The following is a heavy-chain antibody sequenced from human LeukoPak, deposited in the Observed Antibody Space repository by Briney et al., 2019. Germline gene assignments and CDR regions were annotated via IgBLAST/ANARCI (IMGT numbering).Heavy chain of an antibody. V-gene: IGHV4-34*01. CDR3: ARAGLDY. CDR1: GGSFSGYY. Sequence: SETLSLTCAVYGGSFSGYYWSWIRQPPGKGLEWIGEINHSGSTNYNPSLKSRVTISVDTSKNQFSLRLSSVTAADTAVYYCARAGLDYWGQGTLVTVSS. CDR2: INHSGST. J-gene: IGHJ4*02.